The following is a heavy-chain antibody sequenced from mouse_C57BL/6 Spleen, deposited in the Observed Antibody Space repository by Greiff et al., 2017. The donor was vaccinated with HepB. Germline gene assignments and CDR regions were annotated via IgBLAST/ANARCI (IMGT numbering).Heavy chain of an antibody. CDR3: ARGMVTTYFYAMDY. D-gene: IGHD2-3*01. Sequence: VMLVESGPGLVQPSQSLSITCTVSGFSLTSYGVHWVRQSPGKGLEWLGVIWSGGSTDYNAAFISRLSISKDNSKSQVFFKMNSLQADDTAIYYCARGMVTTYFYAMDYWGQGTSVTVSS. V-gene: IGHV2-2*01. J-gene: IGHJ4*01. CDR1: GFSLTSYG. CDR2: IWSGGST.